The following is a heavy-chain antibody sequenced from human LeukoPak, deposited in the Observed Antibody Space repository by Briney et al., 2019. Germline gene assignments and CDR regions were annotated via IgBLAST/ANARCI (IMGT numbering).Heavy chain of an antibody. D-gene: IGHD6-13*01. J-gene: IGHJ4*02. V-gene: IGHV4-34*01. CDR3: AATTRVAATGTVLGY. CDR2: INHSGST. CDR1: GGSFSGYY. Sequence: PSETLSLTCAVYGGSFSGYYWSWIRQPPGKGLEWIGEINHSGSTNYNPSLKSRVTISVDTSKNQFSLKVTSVSAADTAVYYCAATTRVAATGTVLGYWGQGTLVTVSS.